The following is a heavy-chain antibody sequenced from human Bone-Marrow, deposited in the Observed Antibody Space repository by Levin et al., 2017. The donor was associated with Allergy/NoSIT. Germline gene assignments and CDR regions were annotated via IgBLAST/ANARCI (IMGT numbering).Heavy chain of an antibody. CDR3: ARDPEITGETYFDY. V-gene: IGHV3-48*02. CDR2: ISSSSSSI. D-gene: IGHD7-27*01. J-gene: IGHJ4*02. Sequence: LSLTCAASGFTFSNYAMNWVRQAPGKGLEWISYISSSSSSIYYADSVKGRFTISRDNAKNSLYLQMNSLRDEDTAVYYCARDPEITGETYFDYWGQGTLVTVSS. CDR1: GFTFSNYA.